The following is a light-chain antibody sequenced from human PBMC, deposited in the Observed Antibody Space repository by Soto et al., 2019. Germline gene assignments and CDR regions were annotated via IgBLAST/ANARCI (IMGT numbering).Light chain of an antibody. CDR2: EVS. Sequence: QSALTQPASVSGSPGQSITISCTGTSSDVGGYNYVSWYQQHPGKAPKLMIYEVSNRPSGVSNRFSGSKSGNTASLTISGLQAEDEAAYYCSSYTSINTWVFGGGTKLTVL. V-gene: IGLV2-14*01. J-gene: IGLJ3*02. CDR3: SSYTSINTWV. CDR1: SSDVGGYNY.